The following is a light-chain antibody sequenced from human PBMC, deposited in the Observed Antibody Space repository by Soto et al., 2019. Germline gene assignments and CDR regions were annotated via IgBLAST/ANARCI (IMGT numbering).Light chain of an antibody. V-gene: IGKV1-5*01. J-gene: IGKJ5*01. CDR1: QSMSRW. CDR2: DAS. Sequence: DIQITQSPSTLSASVGDRVTITCRASQSMSRWLAWYRQKPGKAPQALIYDASSLKSGVPSRFSGNGSGTEFTLTISSLQPDDFATYYCQQYNTYSTFGQGTRLEIK. CDR3: QQYNTYST.